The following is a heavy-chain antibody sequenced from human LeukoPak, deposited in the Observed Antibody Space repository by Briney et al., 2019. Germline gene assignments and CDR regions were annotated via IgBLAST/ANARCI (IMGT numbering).Heavy chain of an antibody. Sequence: SQTLSLTCAIPGDSVSSNSAAWNWIRQSPSRGLEGLGRTYYRSKWYNDYAVSVKSRITINPDTSKNQFSLQLNSVTPEDTAVYYCAREVHCGGDCYLDTLDYWGQGTLVTVSS. J-gene: IGHJ4*02. V-gene: IGHV6-1*01. CDR3: AREVHCGGDCYLDTLDY. CDR1: GDSVSSNSAA. CDR2: TYYRSKWYN. D-gene: IGHD2-21*02.